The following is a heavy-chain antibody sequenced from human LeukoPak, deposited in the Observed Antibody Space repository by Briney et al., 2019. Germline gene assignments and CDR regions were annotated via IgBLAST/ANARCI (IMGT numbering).Heavy chain of an antibody. Sequence: SVKVSCKASGGTFSSYAISWVRQAPGQGLEWMGGIIPIFGTANYAQKFQGRVTITADESTSTAYMELSSLRSEDTAVYYCARVKPIAAAGLRTFDYWGQGTLVTVSS. J-gene: IGHJ4*02. CDR2: IIPIFGTA. CDR1: GGTFSSYA. V-gene: IGHV1-69*13. CDR3: ARVKPIAAAGLRTFDY. D-gene: IGHD6-13*01.